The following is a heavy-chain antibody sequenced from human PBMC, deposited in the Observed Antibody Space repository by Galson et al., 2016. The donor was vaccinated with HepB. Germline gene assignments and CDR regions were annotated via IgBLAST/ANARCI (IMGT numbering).Heavy chain of an antibody. Sequence: KPGESLTISCKTSGFSFATHWIAWVRQMPGKGLEWMGIIYAGDSETRYSPPFQGQVTISVDKSTAVAYLQWNSMKASDSAMYYCARQRRNYGMDVWGQGTTVTVSS. CDR3: ARQRRNYGMDV. CDR2: IYAGDSET. D-gene: IGHD1-1*01. V-gene: IGHV5-51*01. CDR1: GFSFATHW. J-gene: IGHJ6*02.